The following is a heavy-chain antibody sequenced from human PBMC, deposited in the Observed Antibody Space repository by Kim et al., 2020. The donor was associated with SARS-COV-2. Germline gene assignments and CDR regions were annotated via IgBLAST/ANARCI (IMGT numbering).Heavy chain of an antibody. CDR3: ARGYAMDV. CDR2: NT. V-gene: IGHV1-8*01. J-gene: IGHJ6*02. Sequence: NTGYAQKFQGRLTMTRNTSTSTTYMELSSLRSDATAVYYCARGYAMDVWGQGTTVTVSS.